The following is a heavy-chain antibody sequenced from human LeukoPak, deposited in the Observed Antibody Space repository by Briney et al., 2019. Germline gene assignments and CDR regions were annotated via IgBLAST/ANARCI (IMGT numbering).Heavy chain of an antibody. D-gene: IGHD5-24*01. Sequence: GGSLRLSCAASGFTFSSYWMHWVRQAPGKGLVWVSRISTDGSSTNYADSVKGRFTISRDSAKNTLYVQMNSLRADDTAVYYCAREATGEFDYWGRGTLVTVSS. CDR3: AREATGEFDY. CDR2: ISTDGSST. J-gene: IGHJ4*02. V-gene: IGHV3-74*01. CDR1: GFTFSSYW.